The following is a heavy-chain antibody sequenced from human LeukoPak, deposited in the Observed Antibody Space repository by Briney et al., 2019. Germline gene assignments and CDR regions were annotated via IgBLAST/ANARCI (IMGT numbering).Heavy chain of an antibody. CDR1: GYTFTSYG. D-gene: IGHD1-26*01. V-gene: IGHV1-18*01. Sequence: ASVKVSCKASGYTFTSYGISWVRQAPGQGLEWMGWISPYNGNTNYAQNLQGRVTLTTDTSTSTAYMELRSLRSDDTAVYYCARAPRVGATRAFYYYGMDVWGQGTTVIVSS. CDR3: ARAPRVGATRAFYYYGMDV. J-gene: IGHJ6*02. CDR2: ISPYNGNT.